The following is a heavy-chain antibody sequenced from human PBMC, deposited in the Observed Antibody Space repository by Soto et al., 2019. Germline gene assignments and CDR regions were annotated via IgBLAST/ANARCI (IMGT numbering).Heavy chain of an antibody. CDR1: GGTFSSYT. Sequence: QVQLVQSGAEVKKPGSSVKVSCKASGGTFSSYTISWVRQAPGQGLEWMGRIIPILGIANYAQKFQGRVTITADKSTSTADMELSSLRSEDTAVYYCARVGATGDYYYGMDVWGQGTTVTVSS. J-gene: IGHJ6*02. CDR2: IIPILGIA. D-gene: IGHD1-26*01. CDR3: ARVGATGDYYYGMDV. V-gene: IGHV1-69*02.